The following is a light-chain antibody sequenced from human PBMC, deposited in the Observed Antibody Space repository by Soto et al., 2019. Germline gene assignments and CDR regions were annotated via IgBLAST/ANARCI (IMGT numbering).Light chain of an antibody. V-gene: IGLV2-8*01. J-gene: IGLJ1*01. Sequence: LTQPPSASGSPGQSVTISCTGTSSDVGGYNYVSWYQQHPGKAPKLMIYEVSKRPSGVPDRFSGSKSGNTASLTVSGLQAEDEADYYCSSYARSNNLLPFGSGTKVTVL. CDR3: SSYARSNNLLP. CDR1: SSDVGGYNY. CDR2: EVS.